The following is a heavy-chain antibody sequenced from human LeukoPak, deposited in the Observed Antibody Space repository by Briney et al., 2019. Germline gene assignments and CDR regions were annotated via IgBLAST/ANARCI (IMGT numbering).Heavy chain of an antibody. CDR2: IIPIFGTA. CDR1: GGTCSSYA. D-gene: IGHD4-23*01. V-gene: IGHV1-69*13. Sequence: ASVKVSCKASGGTCSSYAISWVRQAPGQGLEWMGGIIPIFGTANYAQKFQGRVTITADESTSTAYMELSSLRSEDTAVYYCASSRGYTVVTPGIRGIFDYWGQGTLVTVSS. J-gene: IGHJ4*02. CDR3: ASSRGYTVVTPGIRGIFDY.